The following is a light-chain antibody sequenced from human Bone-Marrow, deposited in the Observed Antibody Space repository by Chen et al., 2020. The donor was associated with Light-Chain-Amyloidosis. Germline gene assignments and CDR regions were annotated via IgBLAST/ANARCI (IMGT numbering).Light chain of an antibody. V-gene: IGLV2-23*02. CDR1: SRDVGSYNL. CDR3: CSYAGSTTYIV. J-gene: IGLJ2*01. Sequence: QSALTQPASVSGSPGQSINISCTGTSRDVGSYNLVTWYQQPPGKAPKLMIFDVTKRPSGVSNRFSGSKSGNTASLTISGLQADDEADYYCCSYAGSTTYIVFGGGTKLTVL. CDR2: DVT.